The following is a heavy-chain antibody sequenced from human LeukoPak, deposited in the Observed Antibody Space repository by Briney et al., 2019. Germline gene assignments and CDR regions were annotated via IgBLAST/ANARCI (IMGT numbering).Heavy chain of an antibody. CDR3: ARFTGFEYAFDL. CDR1: GFTFSGYD. V-gene: IGHV3-13*01. D-gene: IGHD3-10*01. Sequence: QPGGSLRLSCAASGFTFSGYDIHWVRQVPGKGLEWVSAIGTADDTYYVDSVKGRFTISRENAKNSSYLQMNSLRAGDTAVYYCARFTGFEYAFDLWGQGTMVTVSS. J-gene: IGHJ3*01. CDR2: IGTADDT.